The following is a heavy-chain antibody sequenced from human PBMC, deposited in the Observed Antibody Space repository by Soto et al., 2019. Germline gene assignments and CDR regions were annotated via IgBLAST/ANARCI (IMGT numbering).Heavy chain of an antibody. CDR1: GGTFSSYT. Sequence: SVKVSCKASGGTFSSYTISWVRQAPGQGLEWMGRIIPILGIANYAQKFQGRVTITADKSTSTAYMELSSLRSEDTAVYYCAKGAKALRYFDYLDYWGQGTLVTVSS. D-gene: IGHD3-9*01. J-gene: IGHJ4*02. CDR2: IIPILGIA. V-gene: IGHV1-69*02. CDR3: AKGAKALRYFDYLDY.